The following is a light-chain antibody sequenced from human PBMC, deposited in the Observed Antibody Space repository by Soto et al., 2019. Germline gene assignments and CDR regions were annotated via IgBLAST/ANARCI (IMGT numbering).Light chain of an antibody. CDR2: SAS. CDR1: QDISVY. CDR3: QTFNTAPLT. J-gene: IGKJ5*01. V-gene: IGKV1-27*01. Sequence: DIQMTQSPSSVSASVGDRVSITCRASQDISVYLAWYQQKPGKVPKLLIYSASTLQSGVPSRFSGSGSGTDFTLTISSLQPEDVATYYCQTFNTAPLTFGQGTRLEIK.